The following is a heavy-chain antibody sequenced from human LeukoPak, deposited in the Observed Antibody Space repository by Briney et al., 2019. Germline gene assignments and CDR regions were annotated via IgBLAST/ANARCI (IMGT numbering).Heavy chain of an antibody. CDR2: INHSGST. D-gene: IGHD3-9*01. CDR3: ARHLTLIDY. Sequence: SETLSLTCAVYGGSFSGYYWSWVRQPPGKGLEWIGEINHSGSTNYNPSLKSRVTIPVDTSKNQFSLKLSSVTAADTAVYYCARHLTLIDYWGQGTLVTVSS. CDR1: GGSFSGYY. J-gene: IGHJ4*02. V-gene: IGHV4-34*01.